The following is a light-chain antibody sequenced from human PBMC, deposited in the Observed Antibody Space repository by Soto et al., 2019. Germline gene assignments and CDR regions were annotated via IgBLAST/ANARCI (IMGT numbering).Light chain of an antibody. CDR2: SND. V-gene: IGLV1-44*01. J-gene: IGLJ3*02. Sequence: QSVLIQPPSASGTPGQRVTISCSGSSSNIGSNTVNWYQQLPGTAPKLLIYSNDQRPSGVPDRFSGSKSGTSPSLAINGLLSEDEADYYCASWDDSLDAWVFGGGTKLTVL. CDR1: SSNIGSNT. CDR3: ASWDDSLDAWV.